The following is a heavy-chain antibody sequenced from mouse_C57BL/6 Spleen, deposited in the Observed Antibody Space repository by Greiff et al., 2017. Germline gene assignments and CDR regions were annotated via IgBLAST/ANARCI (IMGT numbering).Heavy chain of an antibody. Sequence: EVQLVESGAELVRPGASVKLSCTASGFNIKDDYMHWVKQRPEQGLEWIGWIDPENGDTEYASKFQGKATITADTSSNTAYLQLSSLTSEDTAVYYCTSYGNYGFAYWGQGTLVTVSA. CDR2: IDPENGDT. J-gene: IGHJ3*01. CDR3: TSYGNYGFAY. D-gene: IGHD2-1*01. CDR1: GFNIKDDY. V-gene: IGHV14-4*01.